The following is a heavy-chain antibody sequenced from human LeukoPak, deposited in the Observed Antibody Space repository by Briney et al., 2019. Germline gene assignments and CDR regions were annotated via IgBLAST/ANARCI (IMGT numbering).Heavy chain of an antibody. V-gene: IGHV4-59*01. D-gene: IGHD3-22*01. Sequence: SETLSLTCIVSGGSISNYYWSWIRQPPGKGLEWIGYIYYSGSTNYNPSLKSRVTISVDTSKNRFSLTLTSVTAADTAVYYCARDRGVDYYDSSGYYYDSWGQGTLVTVSS. J-gene: IGHJ4*02. CDR2: IYYSGST. CDR3: ARDRGVDYYDSSGYYYDS. CDR1: GGSISNYY.